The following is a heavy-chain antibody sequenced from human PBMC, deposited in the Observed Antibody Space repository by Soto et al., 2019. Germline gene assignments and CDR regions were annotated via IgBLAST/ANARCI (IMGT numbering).Heavy chain of an antibody. CDR2: INHSGST. CDR3: ARGGLEPYYYYYGMDV. Sequence: QVQLQQWGAGLLKPSETLSLTCAVYGGSFSGYYWSWIRQPPGKGLEWIGEINHSGSTNYNPSLKSRVTISVDTSKNQFSLKLSSVTAADTAMYYCARGGLEPYYYYYGMDVWGQGTTVTVSS. CDR1: GGSFSGYY. J-gene: IGHJ6*02. D-gene: IGHD3-3*01. V-gene: IGHV4-34*01.